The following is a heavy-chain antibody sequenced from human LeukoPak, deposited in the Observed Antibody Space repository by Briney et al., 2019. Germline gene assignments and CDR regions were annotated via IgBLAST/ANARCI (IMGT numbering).Heavy chain of an antibody. V-gene: IGHV4-4*07. J-gene: IGHJ3*02. CDR1: GGSISSYY. D-gene: IGHD6-6*01. Sequence: SETLSLTCTVSGGSISSYYWSWIRQPAEKGLEWIGRIYSSGSTNYNPSLKSRVTMSVDTSKNQFSLKLSSVTAADTAVYYCARVTYSASSLSVDGFDIWGQGTMVTVSS. CDR3: ARVTYSASSLSVDGFDI. CDR2: IYSSGST.